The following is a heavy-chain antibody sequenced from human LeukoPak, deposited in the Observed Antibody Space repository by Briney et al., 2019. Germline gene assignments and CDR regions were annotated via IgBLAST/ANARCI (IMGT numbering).Heavy chain of an antibody. J-gene: IGHJ4*02. V-gene: IGHV3-64*01. D-gene: IGHD1-26*01. CDR2: ISSNGGNT. Sequence: GGSRRLSCAASGFTFSTFAMNWVRQAPGKGLEYVSGISSNGGNTYYANSVKGRFTISRDNSKNTLYLQMGSLRAEDTAVYYCAREDGRGKVYYFDYWGQGTLVTVSS. CDR3: AREDGRGKVYYFDY. CDR1: GFTFSTFA.